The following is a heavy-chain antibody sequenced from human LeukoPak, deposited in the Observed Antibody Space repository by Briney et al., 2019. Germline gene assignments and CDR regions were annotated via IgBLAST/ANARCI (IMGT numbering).Heavy chain of an antibody. CDR3: ARASWVSSTDAVR. V-gene: IGHV3-23*01. D-gene: IGHD3-16*01. CDR2: IRGNGET. J-gene: IGHJ4*02. Sequence: GSPLPLSCAVGVRFCSFCKWWGRQGPAGGVEEVSSIRGNGETFYADSVKGRFTLSSDSSRNTVYLQLNNLRVEDTAIYYCARASWVSSTDAVRWGQGTLVTVSS. CDR1: GVRFCSFC.